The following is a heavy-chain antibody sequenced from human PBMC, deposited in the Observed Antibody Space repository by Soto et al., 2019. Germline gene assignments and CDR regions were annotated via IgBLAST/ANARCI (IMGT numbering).Heavy chain of an antibody. D-gene: IGHD2-2*01. V-gene: IGHV1-69*02. CDR1: GGTFNTYT. CDR3: SIGSWSAETFDV. Sequence: QVHLIQSGAEVKKPGSSVKVSCKAAGGTFNTYTLIWVRQAPGHGLEWMGRIIPMLTVTNSAQKFQGRLTLTAYKSTGTAFMELTSLRSDDTAGYYCSIGSWSAETFDVWGQGTMVTVSS. CDR2: IIPMLTVT. J-gene: IGHJ3*01.